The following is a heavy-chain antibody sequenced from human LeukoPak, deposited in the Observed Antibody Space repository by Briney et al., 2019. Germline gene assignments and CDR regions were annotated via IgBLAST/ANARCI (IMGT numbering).Heavy chain of an antibody. Sequence: PGGSLRLSCAASGFTFSSYAMSWVRQAPGKGLEWVSAISGSGGSTYYADSVKGRFTISRDNSKNTLYLQMNSLRAEDTAVYHCAKVPSYYYDSSGYYYDYWGQGTLVTVSS. D-gene: IGHD3-22*01. CDR1: GFTFSSYA. V-gene: IGHV3-23*01. J-gene: IGHJ4*02. CDR3: AKVPSYYYDSSGYYYDY. CDR2: ISGSGGST.